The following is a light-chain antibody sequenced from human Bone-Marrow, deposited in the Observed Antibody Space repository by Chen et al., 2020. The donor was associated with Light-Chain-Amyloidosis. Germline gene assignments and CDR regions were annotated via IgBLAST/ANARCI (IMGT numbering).Light chain of an antibody. J-gene: IGLJ1*01. V-gene: IGLV2-14*01. CDR1: SGDVGTYNY. Sequence: QSALTQPASVSGSPGQSITISCTGTSGDVGTYNYVSWYHQHPGKATNVMIYAVSNRPSGVSNRFSGSKSGNTASLTISGLQAEDEADYYCSSFTSSSSYVFGPGTKVTVL. CDR2: AVS. CDR3: SSFTSSSSYV.